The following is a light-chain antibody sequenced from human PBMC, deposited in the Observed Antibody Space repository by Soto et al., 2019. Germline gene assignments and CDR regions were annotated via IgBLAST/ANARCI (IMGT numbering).Light chain of an antibody. J-gene: IGKJ1*01. CDR1: QGIRND. CDR2: AAS. Sequence: AIQMTQSPSSLSASVGDRVTITCRASQGIRNDLGWYQQKPGKAPKLLIYAASGLQSGVPSRFSGSGSGTDFTLTISSLQPEDFATYYCQQYSTYTPRTFGQGTKVDIK. CDR3: QQYSTYTPRT. V-gene: IGKV1-6*01.